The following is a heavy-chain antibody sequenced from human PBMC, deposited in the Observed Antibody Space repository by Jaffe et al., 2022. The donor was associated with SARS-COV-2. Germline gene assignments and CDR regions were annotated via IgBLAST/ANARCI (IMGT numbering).Heavy chain of an antibody. J-gene: IGHJ6*02. V-gene: IGHV3-73*01. Sequence: EVQLVESGGGLVQPGGSLKLSCAASGFTFSGSAMHWVRQASGKGLEWVGRIRSKANSYATAYAASVKGRFTISRDDSKNTAYLQMNSLKTEDTAVYYCTSPTVTTVEGYYYGMDVWGQGTTVTVSS. CDR3: TSPTVTTVEGYYYGMDV. CDR1: GFTFSGSA. D-gene: IGHD4-17*01. CDR2: IRSKANSYAT.